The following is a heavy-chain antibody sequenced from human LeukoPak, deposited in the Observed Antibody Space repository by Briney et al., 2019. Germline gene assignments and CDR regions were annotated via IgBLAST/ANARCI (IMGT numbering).Heavy chain of an antibody. CDR2: IYTGGYT. CDR1: EFTVSSNF. D-gene: IGHD3/OR15-3a*01. V-gene: IGHV3-66*01. CDR3: ARGTGHDAFDI. Sequence: GGSLRLSCAASEFTVSSNFMSWVRQAPGKGLEWVSVIYTGGYTYYADSVKGRFTISRDNSKNTLYLQMNSLRAEDTAVYYCARGTGHDAFDIWGQGTMVTVSS. J-gene: IGHJ3*02.